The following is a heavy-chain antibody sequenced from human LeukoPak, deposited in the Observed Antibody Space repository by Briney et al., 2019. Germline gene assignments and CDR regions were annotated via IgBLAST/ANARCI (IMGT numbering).Heavy chain of an antibody. CDR3: AREDYNNQSRWFDP. CDR1: GFTFSSYA. CDR2: IGTAGDT. Sequence: GGSLRLSCAASGFTFSSYAMSWVRQAPGKGLEWVSAIGTAGDTYYPGSVKGRFTISRENAKNSLYLQMNNLRAGETAVYYCAREDYNNQSRWFDPWGQGPLVTVSS. J-gene: IGHJ5*02. D-gene: IGHD3-10*01. V-gene: IGHV3-13*01.